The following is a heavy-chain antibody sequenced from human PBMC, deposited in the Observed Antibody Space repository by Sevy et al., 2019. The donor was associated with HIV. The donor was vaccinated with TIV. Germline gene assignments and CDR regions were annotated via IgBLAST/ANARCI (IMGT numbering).Heavy chain of an antibody. CDR1: GFTFSDYR. J-gene: IGHJ4*02. V-gene: IGHV3-30*04. CDR3: ARDRGEILSSAFDY. Sequence: GGSLRLSCAASGFTFSDYRFHWVRQAPGKGLEWVAVISYDGRNNKFNGDSVKGRFTISRDNSMNTVYLQMNSLRAEDTAIYYCARDRGEILSSAFDYWGQGTLVTVSS. D-gene: IGHD3-16*01. CDR2: ISYDGRNNK.